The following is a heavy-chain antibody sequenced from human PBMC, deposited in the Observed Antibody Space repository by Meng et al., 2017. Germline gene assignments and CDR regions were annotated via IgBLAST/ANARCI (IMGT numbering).Heavy chain of an antibody. D-gene: IGHD3-22*01. J-gene: IGHJ4*02. CDR3: AGVYTCLFYDSSCYADY. CDR2: IYYCGST. Sequence: SELVRVKPLQVMALICTVLSGALRSSSYYWGWVGQRPAEGLAWIGSIYYCGSTYSNPPLQSRDTILVVTSKHQFSMKLIAVTAADTAVDYWAGVYTCLFYDSSCYADYWGQGTLVTVSS. V-gene: IGHV4-39*07. CDR1: SGALRSSSYY.